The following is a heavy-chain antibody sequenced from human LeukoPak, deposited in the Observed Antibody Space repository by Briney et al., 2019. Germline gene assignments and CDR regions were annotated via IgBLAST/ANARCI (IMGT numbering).Heavy chain of an antibody. D-gene: IGHD3-22*01. CDR3: AKVGIGYYYPFDY. V-gene: IGHV3-30*18. CDR1: GFSFSSNV. Sequence: PGGSLRLSCAASGFSFSSNVMHWVRQAPGKGLEWVAQISHDGNDKYYADSVKGRFTISRDNSKNTLFLQLDSLRAEDTAVYFCAKVGIGYYYPFDYWGQGTLSPSPQ. CDR2: ISHDGNDK. J-gene: IGHJ4*02.